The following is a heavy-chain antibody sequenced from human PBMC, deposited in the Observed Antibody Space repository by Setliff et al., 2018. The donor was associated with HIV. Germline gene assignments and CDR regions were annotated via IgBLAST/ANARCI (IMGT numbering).Heavy chain of an antibody. CDR2: INTGNENT. J-gene: IGHJ6*02. D-gene: IGHD1-26*01. CDR3: ARVSGGRPGNYYYALDV. CDR1: GYTFSQYA. V-gene: IGHV1-3*04. Sequence: ASVKVSCKASGYTFSQYALHWVRQAPGQRLEWMGWINTGNENTRYSQKFQGRVTIIRDTSANTAYMELTNLRSDDSAIYYCARVSGGRPGNYYYALDVWGQGTTVTVSS.